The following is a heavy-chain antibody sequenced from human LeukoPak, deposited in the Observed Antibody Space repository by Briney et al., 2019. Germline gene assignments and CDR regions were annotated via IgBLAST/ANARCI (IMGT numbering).Heavy chain of an antibody. D-gene: IGHD3-22*01. J-gene: IGHJ3*02. CDR3: AREGGLGTMIVVVRAFDI. Sequence: SETLSLTCTVSGGSISSYYWSWIRQPPGKGLEWIGYIYYSGSTNYEPSLKSRVTISVDSSKNQFSLNLRSVTAADTAVYYCAREGGLGTMIVVVRAFDIWGQGTMVTVSS. CDR2: IYYSGST. V-gene: IGHV4-59*01. CDR1: GGSISSYY.